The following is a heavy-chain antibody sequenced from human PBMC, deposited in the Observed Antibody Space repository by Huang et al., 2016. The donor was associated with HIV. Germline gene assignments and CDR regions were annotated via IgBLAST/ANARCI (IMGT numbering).Heavy chain of an antibody. CDR2: IKQDETEK. V-gene: IGHV3-7*01. CDR1: TFTFGAYW. J-gene: IGHJ6*02. CDR3: ATKTAGMDI. Sequence: VESGGRSVQPGGSIRLSCVGSTFTFGAYWMRWVRQPPGKGLEWVANIKQDETEKDYVDAVKGRFNISRDNAKKVLFLEMDALRVEDTAIYFCATKTAGMDIWGQGTTVIVSS.